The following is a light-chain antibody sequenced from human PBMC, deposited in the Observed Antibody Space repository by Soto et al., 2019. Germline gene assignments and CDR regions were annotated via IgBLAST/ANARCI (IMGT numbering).Light chain of an antibody. J-gene: IGKJ4*01. CDR3: QQRSDWSSVT. V-gene: IGKV3D-20*02. CDR1: QSVISTY. CDR2: GAS. Sequence: EFVLTQSPGTLSLSPGERATLSCRASQSVISTYLAWYQQKPGQAPRLLIYGASSRATGIPARFSGSGSGTDFTLTISSLEPEDFAVYYCQQRSDWSSVTFGGGNKGDIK.